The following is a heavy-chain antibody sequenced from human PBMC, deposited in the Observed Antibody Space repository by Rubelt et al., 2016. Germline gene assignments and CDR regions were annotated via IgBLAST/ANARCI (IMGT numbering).Heavy chain of an antibody. V-gene: IGHV4-59*08. D-gene: IGHD6-13*01. Sequence: QVQLQESGPGLVKPSETLSLTCTVSGGSISVYYWSWIRQPPGKGLEWIGYISYSGSTNYNPALRSRVTLSVDTSKNQFSLNLSSVTAADTARYYCARLYSSTWTPYYFDYWGQGTLVTVSS. CDR3: ARLYSSTWTPYYFDY. CDR1: GGSISVYY. CDR2: ISYSGST. J-gene: IGHJ4*02.